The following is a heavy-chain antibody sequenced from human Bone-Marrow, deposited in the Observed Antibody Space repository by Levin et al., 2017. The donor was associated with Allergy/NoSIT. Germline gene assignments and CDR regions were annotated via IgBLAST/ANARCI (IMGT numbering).Heavy chain of an antibody. J-gene: IGHJ4*02. CDR1: GFIFSGYA. V-gene: IGHV3-23*01. CDR2: ISSSGGST. CDR3: ASLGDGSGV. Sequence: GESLKISCAASGFIFSGYAMSWVRQAPGKGLEWVSGISSSGGSTYYADSVKGRFTISRDNSKNTLFLQMSSLRAEDTAVYYCASLGDGSGVWGQGTLVTVSS. D-gene: IGHD3-10*01.